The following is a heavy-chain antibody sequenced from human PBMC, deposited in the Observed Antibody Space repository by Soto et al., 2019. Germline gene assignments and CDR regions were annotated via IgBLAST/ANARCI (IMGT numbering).Heavy chain of an antibody. V-gene: IGHV1-24*01. Sequence: ASVKVSCKDAGDTLTELSMHWVRQAPGKGLEWMGGFDPEDGETIYAQKFQGRVTMTEDTSTDTAYMELSSLRSEDTAVYYCATALVRAARQNYYYFGMDVWGQGTTVTVSS. J-gene: IGHJ6*02. CDR1: GDTLTELS. D-gene: IGHD6-6*01. CDR2: FDPEDGET. CDR3: ATALVRAARQNYYYFGMDV.